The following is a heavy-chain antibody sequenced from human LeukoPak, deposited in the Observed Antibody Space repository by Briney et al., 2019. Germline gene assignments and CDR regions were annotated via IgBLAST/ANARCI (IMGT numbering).Heavy chain of an antibody. D-gene: IGHD3-22*01. V-gene: IGHV4-39*01. Sequence: NTSGTLSLTCTVSGGSISRSSYKWAWIRQRPGKGLEWIGSIHYSGSTDYNPSVKSRATISVDSPKNQISLKLTSVTAADTAVYYRWNYYDYYVSDIWGQGTMVTVSS. CDR3: WNYYDYYVSDI. J-gene: IGHJ3*02. CDR2: IHYSGST. CDR1: GGSISRSSYK.